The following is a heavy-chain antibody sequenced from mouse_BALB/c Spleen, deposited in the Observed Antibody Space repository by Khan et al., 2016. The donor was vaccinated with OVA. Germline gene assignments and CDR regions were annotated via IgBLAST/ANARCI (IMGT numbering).Heavy chain of an antibody. J-gene: IGHJ4*01. CDR3: ARPPYFSYVMVY. D-gene: IGHD2-10*01. Sequence: QIQLVQSGPELMKPGETVKISCKTSGNTFTNSGINWVKQAPGKGLKWMGWINTYTGEPTYADVFKGRFAFSLETSASTAYLQINNLKDEDSATYLCARPPYFSYVMVYWGQGTSVTVSS. CDR1: GNTFTNSG. CDR2: INTYTGEP. V-gene: IGHV9-3-1*01.